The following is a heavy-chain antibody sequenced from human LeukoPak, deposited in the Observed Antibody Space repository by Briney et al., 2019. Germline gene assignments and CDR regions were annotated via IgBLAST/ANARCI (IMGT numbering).Heavy chain of an antibody. V-gene: IGHV1-46*01. CDR3: AKDRAIGVLDY. D-gene: IGHD3-10*01. Sequence: GASVKVSCKTSGYIFSSYYMHWIRQAPGQGLEWMGMIKYTGGSTSYSQRFEGRVTMTRDTSTSTVYMELSSLRPEDTAVYYCAKDRAIGVLDYWGQGTLVTVSS. J-gene: IGHJ4*02. CDR1: GYIFSSYY. CDR2: IKYTGGST.